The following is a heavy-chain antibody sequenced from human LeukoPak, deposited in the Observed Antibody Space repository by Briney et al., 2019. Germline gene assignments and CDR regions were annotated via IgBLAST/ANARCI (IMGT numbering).Heavy chain of an antibody. V-gene: IGHV4-61*02. Sequence: PSETLSLTCTVSGGSISSGSYYWSWIRQPAGKGLKWIGRIYTSGSTNYNPSLKSRVTISVDTSKNQFSLKLSSVTAADTAVYYCASSGSYSYYYYMDVWGKGTTVTVSS. D-gene: IGHD1-26*01. CDR2: IYTSGST. J-gene: IGHJ6*03. CDR1: GGSISSGSYY. CDR3: ASSGSYSYYYYMDV.